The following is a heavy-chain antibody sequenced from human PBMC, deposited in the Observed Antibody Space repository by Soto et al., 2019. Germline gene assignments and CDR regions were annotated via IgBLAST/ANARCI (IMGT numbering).Heavy chain of an antibody. CDR1: GFICSSYD. V-gene: IGHV3-23*01. D-gene: IGHD1-1*01. Sequence: GGSLRLSCAASGFICSSYDMSWVRQAPGKGLEWVSTILVDGRTFYVDSVKGRFTISRDSSQNTVFLQMNSLTAGDTALYYCAKATATGGGAFDICGQGTMVTVSS. CDR2: ILVDGRT. J-gene: IGHJ3*02. CDR3: AKATATGGGAFDI.